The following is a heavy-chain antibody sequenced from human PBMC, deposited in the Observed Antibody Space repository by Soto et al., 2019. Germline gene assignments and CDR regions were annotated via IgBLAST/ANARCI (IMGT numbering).Heavy chain of an antibody. J-gene: IGHJ4*02. Sequence: GGSLRLSCAASGFTFSSYAMSWVRQAPGKGLEWVSAISGSGGSTYYADSVKGRFTISRDNSKNTLYLQMNSLRAEDTAVYYCAKAPPHYYGSGSYGYYFDYWGQGTLVTVSS. CDR3: AKAPPHYYGSGSYGYYFDY. D-gene: IGHD3-10*01. V-gene: IGHV3-23*01. CDR1: GFTFSSYA. CDR2: ISGSGGST.